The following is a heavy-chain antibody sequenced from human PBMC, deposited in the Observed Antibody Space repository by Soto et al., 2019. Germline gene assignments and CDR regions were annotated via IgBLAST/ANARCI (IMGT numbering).Heavy chain of an antibody. Sequence: GALRRYCAASGVTFSSYNMNWFRQAPGKGLEWVSSISSSSSYIYYADSVKGRFTISRDNAKNSLYLQMNSLRSEDTAVHYCARSSYYYDSSGYYYRWRDAFDIWGQGTMVTVSS. D-gene: IGHD3-22*01. CDR1: GVTFSSYN. V-gene: IGHV3-21*04. J-gene: IGHJ3*02. CDR2: ISSSSSYI. CDR3: ARSSYYYDSSGYYYRWRDAFDI.